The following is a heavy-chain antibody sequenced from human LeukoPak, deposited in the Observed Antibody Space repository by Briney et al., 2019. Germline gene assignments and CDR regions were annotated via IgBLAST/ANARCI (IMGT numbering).Heavy chain of an antibody. CDR3: ARVICSGGSCRFDY. CDR2: IYYIGST. CDR1: GGSISNYY. Sequence: SETLSLTCTVSGGSISNYYWSWIRQPPGKELEWIGYIYYIGSTNYNPSLKRRVTISVDTSKNQFSLKLSSVTAADTAVYYCARVICSGGSCRFDYWGQGTLVTVSS. J-gene: IGHJ4*02. V-gene: IGHV4-59*01. D-gene: IGHD2-15*01.